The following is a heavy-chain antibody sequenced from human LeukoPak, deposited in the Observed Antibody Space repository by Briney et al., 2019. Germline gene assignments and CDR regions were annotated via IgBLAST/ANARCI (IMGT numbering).Heavy chain of an antibody. J-gene: IGHJ3*02. V-gene: IGHV3-72*01. CDR1: GFTFSDHY. D-gene: IGHD2-2*01. CDR3: SRVIVVVPAANDI. CDR2: TRNKANNYTT. Sequence: PGGSLRLSCAASGFTFSDHYMDWVRQAPGKGLEWVGRTRNKANNYTTEYAASVKGRFSVSRDDSQNSLCLQMNSLKTEDTAVYYCSRVIVVVPAANDIWGQGTMVTVSS.